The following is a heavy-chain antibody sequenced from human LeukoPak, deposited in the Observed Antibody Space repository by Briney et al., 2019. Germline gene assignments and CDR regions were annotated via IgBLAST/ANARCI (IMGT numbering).Heavy chain of an antibody. Sequence: SETLSLTCTVSGGSISSYYWSWIRQPPGKGLEWIGEINHSGSTNYNPSLKSRVTISVDTSKNQFSLKLSSVTAADTAVYYCARFGYDSSGTQAKRARWFDPWGQGTLVTVSS. V-gene: IGHV4-34*01. CDR1: GGSISSYY. CDR2: INHSGST. CDR3: ARFGYDSSGTQAKRARWFDP. J-gene: IGHJ5*02. D-gene: IGHD3-22*01.